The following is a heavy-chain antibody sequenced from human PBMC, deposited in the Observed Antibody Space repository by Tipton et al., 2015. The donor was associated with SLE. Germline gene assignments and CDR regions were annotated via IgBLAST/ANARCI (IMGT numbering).Heavy chain of an antibody. CDR3: ARGSSSWDFDY. J-gene: IGHJ4*02. D-gene: IGHD6-13*01. CDR1: GGSISSYY. CDR2: IYTSGST. V-gene: IGHV4-4*07. Sequence: TLSLTCTVSGGSISSYYWSWIRQPAGKGLEWIGHIYTSGSTNYNPSLKSRVTISVDTSKNQFSLKLSSVTAADTAVYYCARGSSSWDFDYWGQGTLVTVSS.